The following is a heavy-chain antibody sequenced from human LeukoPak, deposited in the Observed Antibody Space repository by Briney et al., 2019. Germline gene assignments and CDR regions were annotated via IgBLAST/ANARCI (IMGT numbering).Heavy chain of an antibody. Sequence: SETLSLTCAVYGGSFSGYSWSWIRQPPGKGLEWIGYIYHSGSTYYNPSLKSRVTISVDRSKNQFSLKLSSVTAADTAVYYCARSYGDYIFDYWGQGTLVTVSS. CDR2: IYHSGST. D-gene: IGHD4-17*01. CDR1: GGSFSGYS. J-gene: IGHJ4*02. V-gene: IGHV4-30-2*01. CDR3: ARSYGDYIFDY.